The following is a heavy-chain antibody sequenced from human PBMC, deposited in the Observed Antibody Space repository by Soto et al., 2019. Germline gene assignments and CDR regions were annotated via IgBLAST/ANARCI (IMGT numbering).Heavy chain of an antibody. CDR1: GTSIGNYY. CDR2: IYYSGST. D-gene: IGHD6-25*01. J-gene: IGHJ4*02. V-gene: IGHV4-59*01. CDR3: ASAAQVWLTFDS. Sequence: PSETLSLTCTVSGTSIGNYYWSWIRQPPGKGLEWIGYIYYSGSTNYNPSLKSRATISVDTSKKQFSLKVKSVTAADTAVYYCASAAQVWLTFDSWGQGTLVTVSS.